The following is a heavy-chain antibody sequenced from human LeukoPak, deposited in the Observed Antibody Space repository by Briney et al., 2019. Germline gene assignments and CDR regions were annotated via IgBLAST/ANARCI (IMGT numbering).Heavy chain of an antibody. D-gene: IGHD4/OR15-4a*01. CDR2: IYYSGST. CDR1: GGSISSSSYY. J-gene: IGHJ3*01. V-gene: IGHV4-39*01. Sequence: SETLSLTCTVSGGSISSSSYYWGWIRQPPGKGLERVGSIYYSGSTYYNPSLKSRVTISVDTSKNQFSLKLSSVTAADTAVYYCARHRMGLRLHDAFDVWGQGTMVTVSS. CDR3: ARHRMGLRLHDAFDV.